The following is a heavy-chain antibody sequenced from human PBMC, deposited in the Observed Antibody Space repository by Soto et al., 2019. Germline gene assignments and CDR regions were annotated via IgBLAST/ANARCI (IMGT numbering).Heavy chain of an antibody. J-gene: IGHJ6*02. CDR1: GYTFTSYG. CDR3: ASGYSYGYHYYYGMDV. D-gene: IGHD5-18*01. Sequence: GASVKVSCKASGYTFTSYGISWVRQAPGQGLEWMGWISAYNGNTNYAQKLQGRVTMTTDTSTSTAYMELRSLRSDDTAVYYCASGYSYGYHYYYGMDVWGQGTTVTVSS. V-gene: IGHV1-18*04. CDR2: ISAYNGNT.